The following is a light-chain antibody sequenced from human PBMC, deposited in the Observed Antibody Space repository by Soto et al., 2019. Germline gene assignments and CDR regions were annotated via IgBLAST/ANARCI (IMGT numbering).Light chain of an antibody. J-gene: IGLJ1*01. CDR3: SSYTNTITFYV. CDR2: EVS. Sequence: QSALTQPASVSGSLGQSITISCTGTSSDVGGYNYVSWYQHHPGKAPKVMIYEVSNRPSGVSNRFSGSKSGNMASLTISGLQAEDEADYYCSSYTNTITFYVFGTGTKVTVL. V-gene: IGLV2-14*01. CDR1: SSDVGGYNY.